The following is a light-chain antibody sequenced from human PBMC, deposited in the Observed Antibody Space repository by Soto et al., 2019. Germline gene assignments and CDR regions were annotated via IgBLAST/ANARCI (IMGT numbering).Light chain of an antibody. Sequence: SYELTQPPSVSVAPGQTASITCGGNDIGGKSVHWYQQKPGQAPVLVIYDDDDRPSGIPERFSGSNSGNTATLSVSGVEVGDEADYYCQVWDSRTYHVGFGGGTKLTVL. CDR1: DIGGKS. CDR2: DDD. J-gene: IGLJ2*01. CDR3: QVWDSRTYHVG. V-gene: IGLV3-21*01.